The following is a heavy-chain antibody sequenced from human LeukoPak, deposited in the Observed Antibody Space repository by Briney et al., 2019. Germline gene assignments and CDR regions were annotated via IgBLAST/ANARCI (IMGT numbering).Heavy chain of an antibody. J-gene: IGHJ4*02. V-gene: IGHV3-30*02. Sequence: PGGSLRLSCAASGFTFSSYGMHWVRQAPGKGLEWVAFIRYDGSNKYYADSVKGRFTISRDNSKNTLYLQMNSLRAEDTAVYYCAKDPTVRGVINCFDYWGQGTLVTVSS. CDR3: AKDPTVRGVINCFDY. CDR2: IRYDGSNK. D-gene: IGHD3-10*01. CDR1: GFTFSSYG.